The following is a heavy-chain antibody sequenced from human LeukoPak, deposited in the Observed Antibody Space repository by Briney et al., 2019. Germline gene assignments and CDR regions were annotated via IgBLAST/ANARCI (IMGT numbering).Heavy chain of an antibody. CDR1: GYTFTGYY. D-gene: IGHD1-7*01. CDR3: ARPYNWNYRQFDP. V-gene: IGHV1-2*02. J-gene: IGHJ5*02. CDR2: INPNSGGT. Sequence: ASVKVSCKASGYTFTGYYMHWVRQAPGQGLEWMGWINPNSGGTNYAQKFQGRVTMTRDTSISTAYMELSRLRSDDTAVYYCARPYNWNYRQFDPWGQGTLVTVSS.